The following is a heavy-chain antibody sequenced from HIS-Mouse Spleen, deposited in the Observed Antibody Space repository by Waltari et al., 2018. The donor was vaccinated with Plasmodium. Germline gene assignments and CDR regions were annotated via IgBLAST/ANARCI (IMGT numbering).Heavy chain of an antibody. J-gene: IGHJ6*02. Sequence: QVTLRESGPALVKPTQTLTLTCTFSGFSLSTSGMCVTWIRQPPGKALEWLARIDCDDDKYYSTDLKTRLTISKDTSKNQVVLTMTNMDPVDTATYYCARTTYSSSSAKYYYYGMDVWGQGTTVTVSS. D-gene: IGHD6-6*01. V-gene: IGHV2-70*15. CDR1: GFSLSTSGMC. CDR3: ARTTYSSSSAKYYYYGMDV. CDR2: IDCDDDK.